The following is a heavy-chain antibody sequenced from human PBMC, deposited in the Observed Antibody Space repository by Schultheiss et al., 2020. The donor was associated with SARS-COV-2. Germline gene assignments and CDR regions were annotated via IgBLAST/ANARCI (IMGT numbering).Heavy chain of an antibody. Sequence: SQTLSLTCAVYGGSFSGYYWSWIRQPPGKGLEWIGEIFHSGSTKYNPSLKSRVTISVDTSKNQLSLKLSSVTAADTAVYYCARGASLKKYYYDSSGHPAGAFDIWGQGTMVTVSS. CDR1: GGSFSGYY. CDR2: IFHSGST. CDR3: ARGASLKKYYYDSSGHPAGAFDI. J-gene: IGHJ3*02. V-gene: IGHV4-34*01. D-gene: IGHD3-22*01.